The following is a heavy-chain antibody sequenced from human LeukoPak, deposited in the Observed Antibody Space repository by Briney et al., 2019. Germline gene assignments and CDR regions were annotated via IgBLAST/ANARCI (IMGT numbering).Heavy chain of an antibody. CDR3: ATPPFGELLFGYFDY. J-gene: IGHJ4*02. CDR1: GFIFSNYN. Sequence: PGGSLRLSCAASGFIFSNYNMIWVRQAPGKGLEWVSYISSGSRTIQYADSVKGRFTISRDNSKNTLYLQMNSLRAEDTAVYYCATPPFGELLFGYFDYWGQGTLVTVSS. D-gene: IGHD3-10*01. CDR2: ISSGSRTI. V-gene: IGHV3-48*01.